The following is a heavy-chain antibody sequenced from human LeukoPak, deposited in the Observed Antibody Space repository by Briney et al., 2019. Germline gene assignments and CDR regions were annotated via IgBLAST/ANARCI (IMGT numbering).Heavy chain of an antibody. Sequence: SETLSLTCAVYGGSFSGYYWSWIRQPPGKGLEWIGEINHSGSTNYNPSLKSRVTISVDTSKNQFSLKLSSVTAADTAVYYCARDIGTCSSTSCYPPKYGMDVWGQGTTVTVSS. V-gene: IGHV4-34*01. D-gene: IGHD2-2*01. CDR3: ARDIGTCSSTSCYPPKYGMDV. J-gene: IGHJ6*02. CDR2: INHSGST. CDR1: GGSFSGYY.